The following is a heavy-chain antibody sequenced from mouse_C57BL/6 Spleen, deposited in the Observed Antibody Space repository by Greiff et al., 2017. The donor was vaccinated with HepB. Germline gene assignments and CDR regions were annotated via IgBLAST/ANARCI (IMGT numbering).Heavy chain of an antibody. J-gene: IGHJ3*01. CDR3: VSSYDGYYVAWFAY. Sequence: GGLVQPKGSLQLSCAASGFTFNTYAMHWVRQAPGKGLEWVARIRSKSSNYATYYADSVKDRFTISRDDSQSMLYLQMNNLKTEDTAMYYCVSSYDGYYVAWFAYWGQGTLVTVSA. V-gene: IGHV10-3*01. D-gene: IGHD2-3*01. CDR2: IRSKSSNYAT. CDR1: GFTFNTYA.